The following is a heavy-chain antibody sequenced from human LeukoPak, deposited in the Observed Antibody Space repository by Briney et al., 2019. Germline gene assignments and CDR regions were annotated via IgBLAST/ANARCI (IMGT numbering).Heavy chain of an antibody. J-gene: IGHJ6*02. CDR3: AGAVAGTYYYYAMDV. CDR1: GASISSYY. D-gene: IGHD6-19*01. CDR2: IFHSGST. Sequence: SETLSLTCTVSGASISSYYWSWIRQPPGKGLEWIGYIFHSGSTNYNPSLKSRVNISVDTSKNQFSLHLSSVTAADTAVYYCAGAVAGTYYYYAMDVWGQGTTVTVSS. V-gene: IGHV4-59*08.